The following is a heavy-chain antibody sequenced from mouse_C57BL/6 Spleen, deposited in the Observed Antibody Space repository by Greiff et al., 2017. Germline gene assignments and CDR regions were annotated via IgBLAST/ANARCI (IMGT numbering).Heavy chain of an antibody. V-gene: IGHV5-4*03. CDR3: ARGGVRSWFAY. CDR2: ISDGGSYT. Sequence: EVKLVESGGGLVKPGGSLKLSCAASGFTFSSYAMSWVRQTPEKRLEWVATISDGGSYTYSPDNVKGRFTISRDNAKNNLYLQMSHLKSEDTAMYYCARGGVRSWFAYWGQGTLVTVSA. J-gene: IGHJ3*01. D-gene: IGHD1-1*01. CDR1: GFTFSSYA.